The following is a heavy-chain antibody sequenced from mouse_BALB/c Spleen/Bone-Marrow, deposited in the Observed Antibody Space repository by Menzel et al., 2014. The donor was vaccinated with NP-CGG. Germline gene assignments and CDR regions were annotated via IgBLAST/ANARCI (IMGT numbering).Heavy chain of an antibody. V-gene: IGHV14-3*02. Sequence: EVQLQQSGAELVKPGASVKLSCTASGFNVKDTYMQWVKQRPEQGLEWIGRIDPANGNTQYDPTDQVKASITTDTSTNTAYLQLSSLTSEDTAVYYCTRERHYYGSDALDYWGQGTSVTVSS. D-gene: IGHD1-2*01. J-gene: IGHJ4*01. CDR3: TRERHYYGSDALDY. CDR1: GFNVKDTY. CDR2: IDPANGNT.